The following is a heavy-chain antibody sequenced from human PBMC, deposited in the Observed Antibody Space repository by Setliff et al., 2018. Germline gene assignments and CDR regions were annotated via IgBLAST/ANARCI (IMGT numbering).Heavy chain of an antibody. CDR2: IYYSGST. D-gene: IGHD3-22*01. CDR1: GYSISSGYI. J-gene: IGHJ4*02. V-gene: IGHV4-28*03. CDR3: ARESRYYYDNLGTLDY. Sequence: PSETLSLTCTVSGYSISSGYIWGWIRQPPGKGLEWIGYIYYSGSTDSHPSLKSRVTMSIDTSKNQFSLKLNSVTAADMAVYYCARESRYYYDNLGTLDYWGQGTLVT.